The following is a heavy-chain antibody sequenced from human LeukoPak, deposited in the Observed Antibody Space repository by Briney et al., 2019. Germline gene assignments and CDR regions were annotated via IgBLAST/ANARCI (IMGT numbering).Heavy chain of an antibody. Sequence: GGSLRLSCAASGFTVSSNYMSWVRQAPGKGLEWVSVIYSGGSTYYADSVKGRFTISRDNSKNTLYLQMNSLRAEDTAVYYCARCTASCYANAFDVWGQGTLLTVSS. CDR2: IYSGGST. V-gene: IGHV3-53*01. CDR3: ARCTASCYANAFDV. J-gene: IGHJ3*01. D-gene: IGHD2-2*01. CDR1: GFTVSSNY.